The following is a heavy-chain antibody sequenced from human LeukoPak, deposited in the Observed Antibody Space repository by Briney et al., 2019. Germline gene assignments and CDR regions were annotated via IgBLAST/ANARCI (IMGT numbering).Heavy chain of an antibody. D-gene: IGHD3-10*01. CDR3: AKGGMSIQLWQHGYMVRGVPSDY. CDR1: GFTFSGSA. V-gene: IGHV3-73*01. Sequence: PGGSLRLSCAASGFTFSGSAMHWVRQASGKGLEWVGRIRSKANTYATAYGPSVKGRFTISRDDSENTAYLQMNGLRAEDTAVYYCAKGGMSIQLWQHGYMVRGVPSDYWGQGTLVTVSS. CDR2: IRSKANTYAT. J-gene: IGHJ4*02.